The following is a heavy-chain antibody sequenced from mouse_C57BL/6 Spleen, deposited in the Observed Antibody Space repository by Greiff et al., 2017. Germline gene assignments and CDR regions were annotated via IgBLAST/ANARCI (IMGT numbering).Heavy chain of an antibody. J-gene: IGHJ3*01. D-gene: IGHD2-4*01. CDR2: IYPGSGST. CDR1: GYTFTSYW. Sequence: VQLQQPGAELVKPGASVKMSCTASGYTFTSYWITWVKQRPGQGLEWIGDIYPGSGSTNYNEKFKSKATLTVDTSSSTAYMQLSSLTSEDSAVYYCARGGDYDYDDGFAYWGQGTLVTVSA. CDR3: ARGGDYDYDDGFAY. V-gene: IGHV1-55*01.